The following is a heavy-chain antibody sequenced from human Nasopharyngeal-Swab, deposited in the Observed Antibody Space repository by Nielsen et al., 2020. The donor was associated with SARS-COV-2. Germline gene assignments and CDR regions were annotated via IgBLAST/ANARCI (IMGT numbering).Heavy chain of an antibody. CDR2: IDPSGENK. CDR1: GFGLSDFY. V-gene: IGHV3-11*01. D-gene: IGHD2-15*01. Sequence: GESLKISCAASGFGLSDFYISWIRKAPGTGLEWIAYIDPSGENKYYAGSVKGRFTISRDKARNSVFLELNTLRAEDSAVYYCTRKISFDMWGQGTKVTVS. J-gene: IGHJ3*02. CDR3: TRKISFDM.